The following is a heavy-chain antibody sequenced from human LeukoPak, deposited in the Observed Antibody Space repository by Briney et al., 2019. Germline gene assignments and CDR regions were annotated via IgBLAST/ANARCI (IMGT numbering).Heavy chain of an antibody. D-gene: IGHD3-10*01. CDR2: ISGSGGSA. J-gene: IGHJ4*02. V-gene: IGHV3-23*01. CDR1: GFTFSSYA. Sequence: GGSLRLSCAASGFTFSSYAMSWVRQAPGKGLEWVSAISGSGGSAYYADSVKGRFTISRDNSKNTLYLQMNSLRAEDTAVYYCAKGITMVRGVLLNGFDYWGQGTLVTVSS. CDR3: AKGITMVRGVLLNGFDY.